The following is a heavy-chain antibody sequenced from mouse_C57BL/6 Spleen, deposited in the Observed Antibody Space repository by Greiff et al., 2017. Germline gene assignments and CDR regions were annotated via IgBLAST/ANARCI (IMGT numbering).Heavy chain of an antibody. CDR3: ARLWYYGSNWYFDV. Sequence: EVQLVESVAELVRPGASVKLSCTASGFNITNTYMHWVKQRPEQGLEWIGRIDPANGNTKYAPKFQGKATITADTSSNTAYLQLSSLTSEDTALYYCARLWYYGSNWYFDVWGTGTTVTVSA. CDR2: IDPANGNT. V-gene: IGHV14-3*01. CDR1: GFNITNTY. J-gene: IGHJ1*03. D-gene: IGHD1-1*01.